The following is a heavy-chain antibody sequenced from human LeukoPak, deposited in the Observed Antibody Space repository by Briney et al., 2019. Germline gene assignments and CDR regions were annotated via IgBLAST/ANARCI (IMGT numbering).Heavy chain of an antibody. CDR2: IYASGST. V-gene: IGHV4-4*07. CDR3: ATSLAVAVDAFDI. J-gene: IGHJ3*02. CDR1: GGSISSYY. Sequence: SETLSLTCTVSGGSISSYYWSWIRQPAGKGLEWIGRIYASGSTNYNPSFKSRVTMSLDTSKNQFSLKLSSVTAADTAVYYCATSLAVAVDAFDIWGQGTMVTVSS. D-gene: IGHD6-19*01.